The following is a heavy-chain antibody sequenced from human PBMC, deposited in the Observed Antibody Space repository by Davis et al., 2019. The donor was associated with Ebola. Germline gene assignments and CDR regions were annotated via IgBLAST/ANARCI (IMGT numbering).Heavy chain of an antibody. D-gene: IGHD3-3*01. CDR2: ISGSGGST. J-gene: IGHJ4*02. CDR1: GFTFSSYA. V-gene: IGHV3-23*01. CDR3: AKGLERGFSDY. Sequence: ESLKISCAASGFTFSSYAMSWVRQAPGKGLEWVSAISGSGGSTYYADSVKGRFTISRDNSKNTLYLQMNSLRAEDTAVYYCAKGLERGFSDYWGQGTLVTVSS.